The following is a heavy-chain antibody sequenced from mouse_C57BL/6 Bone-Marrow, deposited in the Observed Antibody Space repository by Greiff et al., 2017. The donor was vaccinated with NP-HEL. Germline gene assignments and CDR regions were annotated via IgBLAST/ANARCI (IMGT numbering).Heavy chain of an antibody. CDR1: GYTFTSYW. Sequence: QVQLQQPGAELVKPGASVKLSCKASGYTFTSYWMQWVKQRPGQGLEWIGEIDPSDSYTNYNQKFKGQATLTVDTSSSTAYMQLSSLTSEDSAVYYCARGGVLRLKYFDCWGQGTTLTVSS. CDR2: IDPSDSYT. V-gene: IGHV1-50*01. CDR3: ARGGVLRLKYFDC. D-gene: IGHD1-3*01. J-gene: IGHJ2*01.